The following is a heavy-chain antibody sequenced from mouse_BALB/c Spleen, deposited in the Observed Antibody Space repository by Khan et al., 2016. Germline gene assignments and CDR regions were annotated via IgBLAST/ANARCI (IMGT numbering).Heavy chain of an antibody. CDR3: ARAGYYGYLAY. V-gene: IGHV4-1*02. CDR2: INPDSSTI. D-gene: IGHD1-1*01. CDR1: GFDFSRYW. Sequence: EVKLLESGGGLVQPGGSLKLSCAASGFDFSRYWMSWVRQAPEKGLEWIGEINPDSSTINYTPSLKDKFIISRDNATNTLYLQMSKVRSEDTALYYCARAGYYGYLAYWGQGTLVTVSA. J-gene: IGHJ3*01.